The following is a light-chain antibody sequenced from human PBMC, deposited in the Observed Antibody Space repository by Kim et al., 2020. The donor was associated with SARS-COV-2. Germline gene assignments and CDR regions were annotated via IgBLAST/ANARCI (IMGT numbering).Light chain of an antibody. J-gene: IGKJ4*01. V-gene: IGKV2-28*01. CDR1: QSLLSSNGYNY. CDR3: MQALTAPLT. Sequence: DIVMTQSPLSLSVTPGESASISCRSSQSLLSSNGYNYVDWYLQKPGQSPQLLIYLTSIRASGVPDRFSGSGSGTDFTLKISRVEAEDGGLYYCMQALTAPLTSGGGTKVDIK. CDR2: LTS.